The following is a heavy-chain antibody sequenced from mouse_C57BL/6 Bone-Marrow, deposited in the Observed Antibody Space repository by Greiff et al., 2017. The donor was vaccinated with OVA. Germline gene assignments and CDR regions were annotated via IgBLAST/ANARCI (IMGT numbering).Heavy chain of an antibody. CDR3: ARRPITTVNFDV. D-gene: IGHD1-1*01. Sequence: EVKVEESGGTLLNPGGSLNPPCAAPEFTFGAFAISWLRETTEKRLEVGGTISSGGSYTDYPDSVKGRFTNSRDNAKNTLSLQMSSLKSEDTAMYYCARRPITTVNFDVWGTGTTVTVSS. V-gene: IGHV5-6*02. J-gene: IGHJ1*03. CDR2: ISSGGSYT. CDR1: EFTFGAFA.